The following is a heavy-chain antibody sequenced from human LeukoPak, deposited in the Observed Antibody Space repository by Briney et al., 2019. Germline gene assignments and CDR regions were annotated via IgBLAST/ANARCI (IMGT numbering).Heavy chain of an antibody. CDR3: ARGAELWFGGRDAFDI. J-gene: IGHJ3*02. V-gene: IGHV1-2*02. CDR1: GYTFTSYY. D-gene: IGHD3-10*01. CDR2: INPNSGGT. Sequence: ASVKVSCKASGYTFTSYYMHWVRQAPGQGLEWMGWINPNSGGTNYAQKFQGRVTMTRDTSISTAYMELSRLRSDDTAVYYCARGAELWFGGRDAFDIWGQGTMVTVSS.